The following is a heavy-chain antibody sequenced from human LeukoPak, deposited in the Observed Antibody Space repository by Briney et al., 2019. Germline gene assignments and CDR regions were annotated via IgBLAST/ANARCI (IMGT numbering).Heavy chain of an antibody. CDR3: VRGGGPSYKYNAFDI. Sequence: PGGSLRLSCIVSGLSSSIFEMNWVRQAPGKGLEWVSYITNSGSTTDYADSVKGRFTISRDNAKNSLYLQMSSLRAEDTAVYYCVRGGGPSYKYNAFDIRGQGTMVTVSS. CDR2: ITNSGSTT. CDR1: GLSSSIFE. J-gene: IGHJ3*02. V-gene: IGHV3-48*03. D-gene: IGHD1-1*01.